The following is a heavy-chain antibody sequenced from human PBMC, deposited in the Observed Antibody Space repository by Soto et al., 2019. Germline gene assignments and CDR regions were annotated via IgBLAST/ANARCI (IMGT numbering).Heavy chain of an antibody. CDR2: IYHSGRT. CDR3: ARDLTIGGFFDP. J-gene: IGHJ5*02. Sequence: SETPSLTCTVSGVSITTYYWTWLRQPPGRGLEWIGYIYHSGRTNCNPSLKSRVTMSVDTSENQFSLKLSSVTAADTAVYYCARDLTIGGFFDPWGQGTLVTVSS. CDR1: GVSITTYY. D-gene: IGHD3-10*01. V-gene: IGHV4-59*01.